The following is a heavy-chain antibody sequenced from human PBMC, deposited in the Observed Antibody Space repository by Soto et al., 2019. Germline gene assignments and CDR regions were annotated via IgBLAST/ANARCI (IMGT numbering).Heavy chain of an antibody. CDR1: GYTFTSYY. Sequence: ASVKVSCKASGYTFTSYYMHWVRQAPGQGLEWMGIINPSGGSTSYAQKFQGRVTMTRDTSTSTVYMELSSLRSEDTAVYYCARDPRDLWHFRREYYYYMDVWGKGTTVTVSS. J-gene: IGHJ6*03. CDR3: ARDPRDLWHFRREYYYYMDV. V-gene: IGHV1-46*03. CDR2: INPSGGST. D-gene: IGHD3-3*02.